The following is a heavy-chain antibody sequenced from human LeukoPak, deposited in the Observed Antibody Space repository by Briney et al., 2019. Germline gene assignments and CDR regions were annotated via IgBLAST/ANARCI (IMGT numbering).Heavy chain of an antibody. CDR1: GGSFSGYY. D-gene: IGHD3-3*01. Sequence: SETLSLTCAVYGGSFSGYYWSWIRQPPGKGLEWIGEINHSGSTNYNPSLKSRVTISVDTSKNQFSLKLSSVTAADTAVYYCARGPGTIFGVVIIGMVWIDPWGQGTLVTVSS. CDR2: INHSGST. V-gene: IGHV4-34*01. CDR3: ARGPGTIFGVVIIGMVWIDP. J-gene: IGHJ5*02.